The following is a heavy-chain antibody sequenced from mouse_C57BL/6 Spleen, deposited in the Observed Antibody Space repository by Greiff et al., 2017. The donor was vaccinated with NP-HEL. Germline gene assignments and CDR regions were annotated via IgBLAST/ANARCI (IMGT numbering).Heavy chain of an antibody. CDR1: GYTFTSYW. CDR2: IYPGSGST. Sequence: QVQLQQPGAELVKPGASVKMSCKASGYTFTSYWITWVKQRPGQGLEWIGDIYPGSGSTNYNEKFKSEATLTVDTSSSTAYMQLSSLTSGDSAVYYGARGRGNYFDYWGQGTTLTVSS. CDR3: ARGRGNYFDY. J-gene: IGHJ2*01. V-gene: IGHV1-55*01.